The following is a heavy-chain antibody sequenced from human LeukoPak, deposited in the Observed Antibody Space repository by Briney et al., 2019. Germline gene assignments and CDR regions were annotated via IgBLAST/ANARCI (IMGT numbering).Heavy chain of an antibody. D-gene: IGHD1-26*01. J-gene: IGHJ6*02. CDR2: ISSSSSYI. V-gene: IGHV3-21*04. Sequence: NPGGSLRLSCAASGFTFSSYSMTWVRQAPGKGLEWVSSISSSSSYIYYADSVKGRFTISRDNSKNTLYLQMNNLRAEDTAVYYCAREPYSGYYYYGMDVWGQGTTVTVSS. CDR1: GFTFSSYS. CDR3: AREPYSGYYYYGMDV.